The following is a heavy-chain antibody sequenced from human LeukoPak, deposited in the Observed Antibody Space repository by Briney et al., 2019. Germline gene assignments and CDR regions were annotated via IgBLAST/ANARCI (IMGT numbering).Heavy chain of an antibody. CDR2: ISYDGSNK. CDR3: ASGMYYYDSSGAFDY. V-gene: IGHV3-30*03. J-gene: IGHJ4*02. CDR1: GFTFSSYS. Sequence: GGSLRLSCAASGFTFSSYSMNWVRQAPGKGLEWVAVISYDGSNKYYADSVKGRFTISRDNSKNTLYLQMNSLRAEDTAVYYCASGMYYYDSSGAFDYWGQGTLVTVSS. D-gene: IGHD3-22*01.